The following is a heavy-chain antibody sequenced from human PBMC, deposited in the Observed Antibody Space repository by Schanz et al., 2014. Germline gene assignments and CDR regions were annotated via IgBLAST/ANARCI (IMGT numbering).Heavy chain of an antibody. CDR3: AREMDTAIGDY. J-gene: IGHJ4*02. V-gene: IGHV3-30*03. CDR2: ISYDGNNK. CDR1: GFTFRSHG. D-gene: IGHD5-18*01. Sequence: QVQLVESGGGVVQPGRSLRLSCAASGFTFRSHGMHWVRQAPGKGLEWVALISYDGNNKFYTDSVKGRFTISRDNSRTTLYLEIDTLRPEDTAVYFCAREMDTAIGDYWGQGTLVTVSS.